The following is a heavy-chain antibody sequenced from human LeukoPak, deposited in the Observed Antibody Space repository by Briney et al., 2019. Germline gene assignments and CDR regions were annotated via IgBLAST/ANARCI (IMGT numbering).Heavy chain of an antibody. CDR3: ASELAYCGGDCYSAFDI. V-gene: IGHV3-30*02. J-gene: IGHJ3*02. CDR2: IRSDGSNN. Sequence: GGSLRLSCAASGFTFNSYGIHWVRQAPGKGLEWVAFIRSDGSNNYYADSVKGRFTISRDNSKNTLYLQMNSLRAEDTAVYYCASELAYCGGDCYSAFDIWGQGTMVTVSS. CDR1: GFTFNSYG. D-gene: IGHD2-21*02.